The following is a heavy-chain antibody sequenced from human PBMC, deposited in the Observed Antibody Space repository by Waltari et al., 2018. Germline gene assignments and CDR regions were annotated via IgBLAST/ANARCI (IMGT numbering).Heavy chain of an antibody. D-gene: IGHD2-8*02. Sequence: EVQLMESGGSLVQPGGSLSVSCSPSKPSSTIYGMNWVRQAPGKGLEWVSGMNEKTVKAFYASSVKGRFSISGDIFNKTLHLQMNSLRVEDTAVYYCAGAGLVSYWGQGTLVAVSS. CDR1: KPSSTIYG. CDR2: MNEKTVKA. J-gene: IGHJ4*02. CDR3: AGAGLVSY. V-gene: IGHV3-23*01.